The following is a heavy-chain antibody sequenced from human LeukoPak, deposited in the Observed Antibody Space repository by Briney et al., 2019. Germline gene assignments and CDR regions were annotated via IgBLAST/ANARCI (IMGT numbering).Heavy chain of an antibody. CDR1: GYTFTSYG. D-gene: IGHD2-8*01. J-gene: IGHJ4*02. V-gene: IGHV1-18*01. Sequence: GALVKVSCKASGYTFTSYGISWVRQAPGQGLEWMGWISAYNGNTNYAQKLQGRVTMTTDTSTSTAYMELRSLRSDDTAVYYCARGGGYCTNGVCRPFDYWGQGTLVTVSS. CDR3: ARGGGYCTNGVCRPFDY. CDR2: ISAYNGNT.